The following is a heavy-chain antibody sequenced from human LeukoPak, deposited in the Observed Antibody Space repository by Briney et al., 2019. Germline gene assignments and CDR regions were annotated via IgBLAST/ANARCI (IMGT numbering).Heavy chain of an antibody. Sequence: PGGSLRLSCSASGFTFSSNAMHWVRQAPGKGLEYVSGISINGGSIYYTDSLKGRFTISRDNSKNTLSLQMSSLRVEDTAGYYCLKGGGFPESGAFDVWGRGTIVTVSS. J-gene: IGHJ3*01. CDR2: ISINGGSI. D-gene: IGHD3-3*01. CDR3: LKGGGFPESGAFDV. V-gene: IGHV3-64D*06. CDR1: GFTFSSNA.